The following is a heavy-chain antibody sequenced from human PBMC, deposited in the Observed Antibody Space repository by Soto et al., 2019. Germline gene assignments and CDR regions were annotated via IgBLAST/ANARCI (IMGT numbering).Heavy chain of an antibody. Sequence: GESLKISRQASGYTFTSYWISWVRQRPGKGLEWMWRIDPSASYNNYGPSFQGHVHISVDKSLSTAYLHSSSLKASDTAMYFCARHKREGYFIVPGASDYGGQGTQVTVSS. CDR2: IDPSASYN. CDR3: ARHKREGYFIVPGASDY. J-gene: IGHJ4*02. D-gene: IGHD3-22*01. CDR1: GYTFTSYW. V-gene: IGHV5-10-1*01.